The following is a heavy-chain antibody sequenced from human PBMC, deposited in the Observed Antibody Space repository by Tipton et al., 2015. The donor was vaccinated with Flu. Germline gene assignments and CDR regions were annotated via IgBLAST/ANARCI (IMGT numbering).Heavy chain of an antibody. V-gene: IGHV4-38-2*02. D-gene: IGHD6-19*01. CDR1: GYSISSGYY. J-gene: IGHJ1*01. Sequence: TLSLTWTVSGYSISSGYYWGWIRQPPGKGLEWIGSIYHSGSTYYNPSLNSRVTISLDTSKNQFSLKLRSVTAADTAVYYCARGVAVAMYFQHWGQGTLVTVSS. CDR2: IYHSGST. CDR3: ARGVAVAMYFQH.